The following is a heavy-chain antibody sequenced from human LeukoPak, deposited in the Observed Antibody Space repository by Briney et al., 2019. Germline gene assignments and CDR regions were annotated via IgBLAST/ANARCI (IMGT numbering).Heavy chain of an antibody. CDR1: GYTFTNYN. V-gene: IGHV1-18*01. D-gene: IGHD3-3*01. Sequence: ASVKVSCKPSGYTFTNYNLAWVRQAPGEGLEWMGWISPYNGDTNYAPKFQGRVTLTTDTSTSTGYMELRNLRSDDTAVYYCARDYTIFGVVPEYYFDYWGQGTLVTGSS. J-gene: IGHJ4*02. CDR2: ISPYNGDT. CDR3: ARDYTIFGVVPEYYFDY.